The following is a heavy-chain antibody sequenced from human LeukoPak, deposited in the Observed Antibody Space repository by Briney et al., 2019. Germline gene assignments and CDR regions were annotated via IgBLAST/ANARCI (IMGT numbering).Heavy chain of an antibody. CDR1: GGSFSGYY. Sequence: SETLSLTCAVYGGSFSGYYWSWIRQPPGKGLEWIGEINHSGSTNYNPSLKSRVTISVDASKNQFSLKLSSVTAADTAVYYCARGITIFGVVISTRNWFDPWGQGTLVTVSS. CDR3: ARGITIFGVVISTRNWFDP. J-gene: IGHJ5*02. D-gene: IGHD3-3*01. CDR2: INHSGST. V-gene: IGHV4-34*01.